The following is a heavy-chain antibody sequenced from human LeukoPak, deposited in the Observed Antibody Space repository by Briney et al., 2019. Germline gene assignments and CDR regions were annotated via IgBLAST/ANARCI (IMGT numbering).Heavy chain of an antibody. CDR1: GYTFTSYG. CDR2: ISAYNGNT. CDR3: ARDMGYSSGWYERFDY. J-gene: IGHJ4*02. Sequence: AAVNVSCKASGYTFTSYGISWVRQAPGQGLEWMGWISAYNGNTNYAQKLQGRVTMTTDTSTSTAYMQLRSLRSDDTAVYYCARDMGYSSGWYERFDYWGQGTLVTVSS. D-gene: IGHD6-19*01. V-gene: IGHV1-18*01.